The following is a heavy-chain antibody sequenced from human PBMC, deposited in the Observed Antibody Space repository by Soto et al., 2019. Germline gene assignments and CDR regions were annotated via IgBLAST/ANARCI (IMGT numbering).Heavy chain of an antibody. CDR2: INAGNGNT. Sequence: GASVKVSCKASGYTFTSYAMHWVRQAPGQRLEWMGWINAGNGNTKYSQKFQGRVTITRDTSTDTAYMELSSLRSEDTAVYYCATEWELRSYYYYGMDVWGQGTTVTVSS. V-gene: IGHV1-3*01. CDR3: ATEWELRSYYYYGMDV. CDR1: GYTFTSYA. J-gene: IGHJ6*02. D-gene: IGHD1-26*01.